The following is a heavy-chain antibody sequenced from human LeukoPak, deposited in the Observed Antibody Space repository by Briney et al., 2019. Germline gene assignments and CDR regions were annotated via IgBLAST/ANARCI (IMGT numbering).Heavy chain of an antibody. D-gene: IGHD4-23*01. J-gene: IGHJ4*02. Sequence: GRSLRLSCTASGFTFSSYWMNWVRQAPGKGLVWVSRIASDGSSTTYADSVKGRFSISRDNAKNTLYLQMNSLRVEDTAVYYCARGRPHGNDYWGQGTLVTVSS. CDR3: ARGRPHGNDY. CDR1: GFTFSSYW. V-gene: IGHV3-74*01. CDR2: IASDGSST.